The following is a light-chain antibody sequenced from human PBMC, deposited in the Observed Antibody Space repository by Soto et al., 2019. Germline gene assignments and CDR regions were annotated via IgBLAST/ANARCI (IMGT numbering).Light chain of an antibody. CDR2: GAS. Sequence: EIVMTQSPATLSLSPGERATLSCRASQSFSNNYLAWYQQKPGQAPRLLIYGASNRATGIPDRFSGSGSGTDFTLTISSLEPEDFAVYYCQQRSNWPPITFGQGTRLEI. V-gene: IGKV3D-20*02. CDR1: QSFSNNY. CDR3: QQRSNWPPIT. J-gene: IGKJ5*01.